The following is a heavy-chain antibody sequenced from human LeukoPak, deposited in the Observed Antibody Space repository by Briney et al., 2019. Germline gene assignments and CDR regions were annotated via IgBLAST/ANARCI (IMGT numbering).Heavy chain of an antibody. Sequence: SETLSLTCTVSGGSISSGSYYWSWIRQPAGKGLEWIGYIYYGGSTNYNPSLKSRVTMSVDTSKNQFSLKLSSVTAADTAVYYCARARADYGDYATAYWGQGTLVTVSS. D-gene: IGHD4-17*01. CDR1: GGSISSGSYY. J-gene: IGHJ4*02. V-gene: IGHV4-61*10. CDR2: IYYGGST. CDR3: ARARADYGDYATAY.